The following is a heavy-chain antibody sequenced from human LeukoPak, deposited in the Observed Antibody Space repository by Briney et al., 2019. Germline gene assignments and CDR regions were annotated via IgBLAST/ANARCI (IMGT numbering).Heavy chain of an antibody. CDR3: ARQRDTASVGAFDI. Sequence: SETLSLTCTVSGGSISSYYWGWIRQPPGKGLEWIGSIHYSGTTYYNPSLQSRHTISVDASKNQFSLKVTSVTATDTALYYCARQRDTASVGAFDIWGQGTMVTVSS. CDR2: IHYSGTT. CDR1: GGSISSYY. D-gene: IGHD5-18*01. V-gene: IGHV4-39*01. J-gene: IGHJ3*02.